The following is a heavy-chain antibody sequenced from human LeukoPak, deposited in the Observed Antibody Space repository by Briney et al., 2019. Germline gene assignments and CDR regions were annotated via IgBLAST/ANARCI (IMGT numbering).Heavy chain of an antibody. D-gene: IGHD3-9*01. Sequence: GGSLRLACAASGFTFSSYAMHWVRQAPGKGQDWVAVISYDGSNKYYGDCVKGRFTISRGNSKHALYLQMNSLRAEDTAVYYCARGHNLYDILTGYYVARQYYFDYWGQGTLVTGSS. J-gene: IGHJ4*02. CDR3: ARGHNLYDILTGYYVARQYYFDY. CDR2: ISYDGSNK. CDR1: GFTFSSYA. V-gene: IGHV3-30-3*01.